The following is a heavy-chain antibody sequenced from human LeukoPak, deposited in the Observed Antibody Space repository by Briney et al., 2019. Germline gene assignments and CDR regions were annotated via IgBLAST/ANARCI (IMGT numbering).Heavy chain of an antibody. Sequence: GSSVKVSCKASGGTFSSYAISWVRQAPGQGLEWMGRIIPIFGTANYAQKCQGRVTITTDESTSTAYMELSSLRSEDTAVYYCASGPMVRGVVRYYYYMDVWGKGTTVTVSS. CDR3: ASGPMVRGVVRYYYYMDV. D-gene: IGHD3-10*01. CDR1: GGTFSSYA. J-gene: IGHJ6*03. CDR2: IIPIFGTA. V-gene: IGHV1-69*05.